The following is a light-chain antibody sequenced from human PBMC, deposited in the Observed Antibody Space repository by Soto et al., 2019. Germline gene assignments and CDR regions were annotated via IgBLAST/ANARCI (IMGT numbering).Light chain of an antibody. CDR3: QVWESSSDNVV. J-gene: IGLJ2*01. CDR1: NIGSKS. V-gene: IGLV3-21*01. CDR2: YDS. Sequence: SYELTQPPSVSVAPGKTARITCGGNNIGSKSVHWYQQKPGQAPVLVIYYDSDRPSGIPERFSGSNSGNTATLTISRGEAGDEADYYCQVWESSSDNVVFGGGTKLTVL.